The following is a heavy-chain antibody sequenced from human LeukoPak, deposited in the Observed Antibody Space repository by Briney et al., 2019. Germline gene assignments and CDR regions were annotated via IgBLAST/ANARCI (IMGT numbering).Heavy chain of an antibody. CDR3: ARDESSSGWFSHDY. Sequence: GGSLRLSCAPSGFTFSSYGMHWVRQAPGKGLEWVAVIWYDGSKKHYADSVKDRFTISRDNSKNTLYLQMNSLRAEDTAVYYCARDESSSGWFSHDYRGQGTLVTVSS. D-gene: IGHD6-19*01. CDR1: GFTFSSYG. V-gene: IGHV3-33*01. CDR2: IWYDGSKK. J-gene: IGHJ4*02.